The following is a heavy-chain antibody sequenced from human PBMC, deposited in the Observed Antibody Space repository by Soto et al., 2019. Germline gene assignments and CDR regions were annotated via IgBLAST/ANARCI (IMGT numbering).Heavy chain of an antibody. Sequence: EVQLVESGGGLVQPGGSLRLSCAASGFTFNSYDMHWVRQATGKGLEWVSAIGPAGDTYYPGSVKGRFTISRENAKNSLYRQMNSLIAEDTAVYYCARGQWRGGQSFDYWGQGTLVTVSS. D-gene: IGHD6-19*01. CDR2: IGPAGDT. CDR1: GFTFNSYD. J-gene: IGHJ4*02. V-gene: IGHV3-13*01. CDR3: ARGQWRGGQSFDY.